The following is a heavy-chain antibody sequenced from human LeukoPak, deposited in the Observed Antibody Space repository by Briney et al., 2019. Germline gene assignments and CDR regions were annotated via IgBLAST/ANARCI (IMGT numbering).Heavy chain of an antibody. CDR2: TSSNGGST. CDR3: ARSTYYYDSSGYYMYYFDY. V-gene: IGHV3-64*01. Sequence: PGGSLRLSCAASGFTFSSYAMHWVRQAPVKGLEYVSATSSNGGSTYYANSVKGRFTISRDNSKNTLYLQMGSLRAEDTAVYYCARSTYYYDSSGYYMYYFDYWGQGTLVTVSS. D-gene: IGHD3-22*01. J-gene: IGHJ4*02. CDR1: GFTFSSYA.